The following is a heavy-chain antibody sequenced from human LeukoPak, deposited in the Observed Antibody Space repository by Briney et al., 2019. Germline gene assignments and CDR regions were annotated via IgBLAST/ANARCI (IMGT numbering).Heavy chain of an antibody. CDR1: VGSLSGYY. V-gene: IGHV4-59*01. J-gene: IGHJ4*02. D-gene: IGHD2-15*01. Sequence: SETLSLTCAVYVGSLSGYYWSWIRQPPGKGLEWIGYIYYSGSTNYNPSLKSRVTVSVDTSKNQFSLRLSSVTAADTAVYYCAREGRYCSGGSCLDYWGQGTLVTVSS. CDR3: AREGRYCSGGSCLDY. CDR2: IYYSGST.